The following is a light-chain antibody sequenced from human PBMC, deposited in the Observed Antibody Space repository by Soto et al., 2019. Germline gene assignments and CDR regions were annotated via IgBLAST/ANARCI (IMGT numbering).Light chain of an antibody. V-gene: IGKV1-6*01. Sequence: SQLTPSPSFPSHAVGVCGTHTCRASQNFSNFLAWYQQKPGKAPKLLIYDASSLQSGVPSRFSGSGSGTDFTLTISSLQPDDFATYYCLQDYSYPATFGQGTKVDI. J-gene: IGKJ1*01. CDR1: QNFSNF. CDR2: DAS. CDR3: LQDYSYPAT.